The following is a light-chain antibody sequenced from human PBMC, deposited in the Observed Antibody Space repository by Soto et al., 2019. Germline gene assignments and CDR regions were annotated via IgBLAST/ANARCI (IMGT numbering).Light chain of an antibody. V-gene: IGKV1-5*03. CDR2: KAS. CDR3: QQSYTIPWM. CDR1: QTISSW. Sequence: DIQMTQSPSTLSGSVGDRVTITCRASQTISSWLAWYQQKPGKAPKLLIYKASTLQSGVPSRFSGSGSGADFTLTISSLQPEDFATYYCQQSYTIPWMFGQGTKVDIK. J-gene: IGKJ1*01.